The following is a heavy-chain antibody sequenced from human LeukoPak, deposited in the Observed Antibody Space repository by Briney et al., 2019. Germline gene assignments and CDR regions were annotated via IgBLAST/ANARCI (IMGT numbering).Heavy chain of an antibody. D-gene: IGHD3-10*01. CDR1: GFTFSYYS. V-gene: IGHV3-48*01. CDR3: ARGIFYGSGSQSFDY. Sequence: GGSLRLSCAASGFTFSYYSMSWIRQAPGKGLEWISYISGSSNIKYFADSVKGRFTNSRDNAKESLYLQMDSLRVEDTAFYYCARGIFYGSGSQSFDYWGQGTLVTVSS. CDR2: ISGSSNIK. J-gene: IGHJ4*02.